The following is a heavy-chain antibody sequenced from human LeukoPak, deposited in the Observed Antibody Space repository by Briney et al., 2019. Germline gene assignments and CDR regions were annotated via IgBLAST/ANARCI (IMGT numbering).Heavy chain of an antibody. CDR1: GFTPSSYW. J-gene: IGHJ4*02. CDR2: IKQDGSEK. Sequence: GGSLRLSCAASGFTPSSYWMSWVREAPGKGLEWVANIKQDGSEKYYVDSVKGRFTISRDNAKSSLYLQMNSLRAEDTAVYYCARPPNYDILTAFDYWGQGTLVTVSS. V-gene: IGHV3-7*01. D-gene: IGHD3-9*01. CDR3: ARPPNYDILTAFDY.